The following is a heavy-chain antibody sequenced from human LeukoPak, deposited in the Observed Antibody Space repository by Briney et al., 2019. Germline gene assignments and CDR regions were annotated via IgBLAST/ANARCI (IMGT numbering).Heavy chain of an antibody. CDR2: ISGSGGST. CDR1: GFTFSSYA. CDR3: AKTGVPSSGHTNTFFDY. J-gene: IGHJ4*02. V-gene: IGHV3-23*01. Sequence: PGGSLRLPCAASGFTFSSYAMSWVRQAPGKGLEWVSAISGSGGSTYYADSVKGRFTISRDNSKNTLYLQMNSLRAEDTAVYYCAKTGVPSSGHTNTFFDYWGQGTLVTVSS. D-gene: IGHD3-22*01.